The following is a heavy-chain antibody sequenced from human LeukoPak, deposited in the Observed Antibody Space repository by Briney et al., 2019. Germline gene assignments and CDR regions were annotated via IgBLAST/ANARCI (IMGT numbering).Heavy chain of an antibody. D-gene: IGHD3-22*01. V-gene: IGHV3-23*01. CDR2: ISGSGGST. CDR1: GFTFSSYA. CDR3: VKGRSSGTPYYFDY. Sequence: GGSLRLSCAASGFTFSSYATSWVRQAPGKGLEWVSAISGSGGSTYYADSVKGRFTISRDNSKNTLYLQMNSLRAEDTAVYYCVKGRSSGTPYYFDYWGQGTLVTVSS. J-gene: IGHJ4*02.